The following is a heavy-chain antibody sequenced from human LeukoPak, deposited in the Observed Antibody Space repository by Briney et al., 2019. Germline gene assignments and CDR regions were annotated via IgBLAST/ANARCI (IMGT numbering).Heavy chain of an antibody. CDR2: ISGSGDST. V-gene: IGHV3-23*01. D-gene: IGHD3-22*01. J-gene: IGHJ4*02. Sequence: GGSLRLSCAGSGFTFSRYDMNWVRQAPGKGLEWVSVISGSGDSTYYADSVEGRFTISRDNSKNTLYLQMNSLRAEDTAVYYCAKGHDSSGYSQTFFDYWGQGTLVTVSS. CDR1: GFTFSRYD. CDR3: AKGHDSSGYSQTFFDY.